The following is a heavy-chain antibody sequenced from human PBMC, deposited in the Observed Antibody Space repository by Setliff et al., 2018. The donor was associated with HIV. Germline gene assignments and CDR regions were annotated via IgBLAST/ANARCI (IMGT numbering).Heavy chain of an antibody. CDR3: AAIAAAGRGVVDSYYYYMDV. CDR2: INHSGST. D-gene: IGHD6-13*01. Sequence: SETLSLTCAVYGGSFSGYYWSWIRQPPGKGLEWIGEINHSGSTNYNPSLKSRVTISVDTSKNQFSLKLSSVTAADTAVYYCAAIAAAGRGVVDSYYYYMDVWGKGTTVTAP. V-gene: IGHV4-34*01. CDR1: GGSFSGYY. J-gene: IGHJ6*03.